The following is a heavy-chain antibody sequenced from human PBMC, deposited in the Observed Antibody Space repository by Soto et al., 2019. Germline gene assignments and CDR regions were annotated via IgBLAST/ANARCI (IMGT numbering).Heavy chain of an antibody. CDR2: IYYTGST. CDR1: GGSISPYY. CDR3: ARDCSNGVCYSGYYYYGMDV. J-gene: IGHJ6*02. D-gene: IGHD2-8*01. V-gene: IGHV4-59*01. Sequence: SETLSLTCTVSGGSISPYYWSWIRQPPGKGLEWIGYIYYTGSTEYNPSLKSRVTISVDTSKNQFSLKLSSVTAADTAVYYCARDCSNGVCYSGYYYYGMDVWGQGTTVTVSS.